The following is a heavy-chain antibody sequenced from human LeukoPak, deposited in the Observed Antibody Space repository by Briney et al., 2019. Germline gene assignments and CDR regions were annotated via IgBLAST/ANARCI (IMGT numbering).Heavy chain of an antibody. V-gene: IGHV4-34*01. CDR3: ARKGQLLEWLTFDY. J-gene: IGHJ4*02. Sequence: SETLSLTCAVYGGSFSGYYWSWIPQPPGRGVEGIEEINHSGNYKYNLSLKSRVTISVDTSKNYFSLKLSSVTAADMAVYDCARKGQLLEWLTFDYWGQGTLVTVSS. CDR2: INHSGNY. D-gene: IGHD3-3*01. CDR1: GGSFSGYY.